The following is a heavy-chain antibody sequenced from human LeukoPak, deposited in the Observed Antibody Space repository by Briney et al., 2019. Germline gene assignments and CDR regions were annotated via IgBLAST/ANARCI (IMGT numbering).Heavy chain of an antibody. Sequence: HPGGSLRLSCAASGFTFSSYAMSWVRQAPGKGLEWVSAISGSGGSTSYADSVKGRFTISRDNSKNTLYLQMNSLRAADTAVYYCAKGRESITIFTSTAFDYWGQGTLVRVPS. D-gene: IGHD3-9*01. CDR2: ISGSGGST. CDR3: AKGRESITIFTSTAFDY. CDR1: GFTFSSYA. V-gene: IGHV3-23*01. J-gene: IGHJ4*02.